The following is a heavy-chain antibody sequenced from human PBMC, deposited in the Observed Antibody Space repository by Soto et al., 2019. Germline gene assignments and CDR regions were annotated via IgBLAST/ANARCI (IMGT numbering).Heavy chain of an antibody. Sequence: SETLSLTCTVSGGSISSYYWSWIRQPPGKGLEWIGYIYYSGSTNYNPSLKSRVTISVDTSKNQFSLKLSSVTAADTAVYYCARGRGYFDWYYYGMDVWGQGTTVTVSS. J-gene: IGHJ6*02. D-gene: IGHD3-9*01. CDR2: IYYSGST. V-gene: IGHV4-59*01. CDR3: ARGRGYFDWYYYGMDV. CDR1: GGSISSYY.